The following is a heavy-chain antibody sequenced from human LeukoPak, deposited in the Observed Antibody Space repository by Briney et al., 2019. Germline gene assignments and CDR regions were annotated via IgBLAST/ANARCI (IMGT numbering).Heavy chain of an antibody. V-gene: IGHV4-34*01. D-gene: IGHD2-2*01. CDR3: ARGRCSSTSCYLSHYYYGMDV. CDR2: INHSGST. J-gene: IGHJ6*02. Sequence: SETLSLTCVVYGGSFSGYYWSWIRQPPGKGLEWIGEINHSGSTNYNPSLKSRVTISVDTSKNQFSLKLSSVTAADTAVYYCARGRCSSTSCYLSHYYYGMDVWGQGTTVTVSS. CDR1: GGSFSGYY.